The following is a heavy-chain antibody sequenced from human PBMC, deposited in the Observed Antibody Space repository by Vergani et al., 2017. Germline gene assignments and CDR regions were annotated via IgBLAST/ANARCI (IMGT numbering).Heavy chain of an antibody. CDR1: GFTVSSNY. Sequence: EVQLVESGGGLIQPGGSLRLSCAASGFTVSSNYMSWVRQAPGKGLEWVSVIYSGGSTYYADSVKGRFTISRDNSKNTLYLQMNSLRAEDTAVYYCARSTYYDSSGYYIVDAFDIWGQGTMVTVSS. D-gene: IGHD3-22*01. J-gene: IGHJ3*02. CDR2: IYSGGST. V-gene: IGHV3-53*01. CDR3: ARSTYYDSSGYYIVDAFDI.